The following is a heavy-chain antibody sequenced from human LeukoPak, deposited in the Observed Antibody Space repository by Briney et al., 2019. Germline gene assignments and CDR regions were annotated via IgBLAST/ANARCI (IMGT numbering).Heavy chain of an antibody. J-gene: IGHJ6*02. Sequence: GRSLRLSCAASGFTFSSYAMHWVRQAPGKGLEWVAVISYDGSNKYYADSVKGRFTISRDNSKNTLYLQMNSLRAEDTAVYYCAIDQIRVAAAGTRYYYYGMDVWGQGTTVTVSS. V-gene: IGHV3-30*04. CDR2: ISYDGSNK. CDR1: GFTFSSYA. D-gene: IGHD6-13*01. CDR3: AIDQIRVAAAGTRYYYYGMDV.